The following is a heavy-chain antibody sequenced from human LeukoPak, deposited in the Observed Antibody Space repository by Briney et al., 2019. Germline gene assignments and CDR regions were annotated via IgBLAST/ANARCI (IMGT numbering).Heavy chain of an antibody. V-gene: IGHV1-69*06. Sequence: SVKVSCKSSVGTFSSYAISWVRQAPGQGLEGMGGIIPIFGTANYAQKFQGRVTITADKSTSTAYMELSSLRSEDTAVYYCARGNLDLYDYVWGSYPDWFDPWGQGTLVTVSS. J-gene: IGHJ5*02. CDR3: ARGNLDLYDYVWGSYPDWFDP. D-gene: IGHD3-16*02. CDR1: VGTFSSYA. CDR2: IIPIFGTA.